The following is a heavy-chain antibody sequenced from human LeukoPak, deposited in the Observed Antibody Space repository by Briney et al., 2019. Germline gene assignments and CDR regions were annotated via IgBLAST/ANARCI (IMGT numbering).Heavy chain of an antibody. CDR2: IYPGDSDT. Sequence: GESLKISCKGSGYSFTSYWIGWVRQMPGKGLEWMGIIYPGDSDTRYSPSFQGQVTISADRSISTAYLQWSSLKASDTAMYYCARRTPARRCFEPKERWFDPWGQGTLVTVSS. V-gene: IGHV5-51*01. D-gene: IGHD3-9*01. CDR1: GYSFTSYW. CDR3: ARRTPARRCFEPKERWFDP. J-gene: IGHJ5*02.